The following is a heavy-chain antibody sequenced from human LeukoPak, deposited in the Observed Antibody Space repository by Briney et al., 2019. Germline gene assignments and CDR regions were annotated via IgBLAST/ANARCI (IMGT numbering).Heavy chain of an antibody. CDR1: GGSISGSDNY. CDR2: IYYGGTI. D-gene: IGHD6-25*01. J-gene: IGHJ3*01. CDR3: GASSGWGAFDV. Sequence: SETLSLTCTVSGGSISGSDNYWGWIRQPPGKGLEWILSIYYGGTIYYNPSLKSRVTKSVDTSKNQFSLNLYSVTAADTAVYYCGASSGWGAFDVWGRGTMVTVSS. V-gene: IGHV4-39*01.